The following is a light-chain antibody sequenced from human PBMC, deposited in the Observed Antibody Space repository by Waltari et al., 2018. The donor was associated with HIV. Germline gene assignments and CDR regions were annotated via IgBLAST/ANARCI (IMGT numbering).Light chain of an antibody. Sequence: QSALTQPPSASGSPGQSVTISCTGTSSDVGSYNYVSWYRQYTGNTPKLMIYEVTKRPSGGPYRFSGSKSGNTASLTVSGLQAEDEADYYCSSYAGYNTVVFGGGTKLTVL. CDR3: SSYAGYNTVV. V-gene: IGLV2-8*01. J-gene: IGLJ2*01. CDR1: SSDVGSYNY. CDR2: EVT.